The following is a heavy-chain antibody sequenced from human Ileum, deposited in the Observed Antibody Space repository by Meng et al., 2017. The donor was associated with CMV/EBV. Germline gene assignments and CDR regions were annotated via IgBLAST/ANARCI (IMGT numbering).Heavy chain of an antibody. CDR3: ARDVGYCSSTSCYDGMDV. CDR2: IYYSGST. Sequence: SETLSLTCTVSGGSISSSSYYWGWIRQPPGKGLEWIGSIYYSGSTYYNPSLKSRVTISVDTSKNQFSLKLSSVTAADTAVYYCARDVGYCSSTSCYDGMDVWGQGTTVTVSS. D-gene: IGHD2-2*01. V-gene: IGHV4-39*02. CDR1: GGSISSSSYY. J-gene: IGHJ6*02.